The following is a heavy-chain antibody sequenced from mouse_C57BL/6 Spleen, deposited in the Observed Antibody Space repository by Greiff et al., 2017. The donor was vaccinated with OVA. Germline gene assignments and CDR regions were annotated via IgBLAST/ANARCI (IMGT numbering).Heavy chain of an antibody. CDR3: ARDGDYDGGYFDV. D-gene: IGHD2-4*01. CDR1: GFTFSDYY. V-gene: IGHV5-16*01. Sequence: EVHLVESEGGLVQPGSSMKLSCTASGFTFSDYYMAWVRQVPEKGLEWVANINYDGSSTYYLDSLKSRFIISRDNAKNILYLQMSSLQSEDTATYDCARDGDYDGGYFDVWGTGTTVTVSS. CDR2: INYDGSST. J-gene: IGHJ1*03.